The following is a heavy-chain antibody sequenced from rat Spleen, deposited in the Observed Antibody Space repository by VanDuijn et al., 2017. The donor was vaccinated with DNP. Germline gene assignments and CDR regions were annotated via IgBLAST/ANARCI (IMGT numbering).Heavy chain of an antibody. J-gene: IGHJ3*01. D-gene: IGHD1-1*01. CDR1: GFNFNDYW. V-gene: IGHV4-2*01. CDR3: ARMGNYGWFAY. CDR2: INKDSITI. Sequence: EVQLVESGGGLVQPGRSLKLSCAASGFNFNDYWMGWVRQAPGKGLEWIGDINKDSITINYTPSLKDKFTISRDNAQNTLYLQMSKLGSEDTAIYYCARMGNYGWFAYWGQGTLVTVSS.